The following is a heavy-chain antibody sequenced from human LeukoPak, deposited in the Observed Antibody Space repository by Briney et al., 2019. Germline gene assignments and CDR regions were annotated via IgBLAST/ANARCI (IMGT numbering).Heavy chain of an antibody. J-gene: IGHJ4*02. CDR3: AIWYCSGRRCYSNARTFDY. Sequence: ASVKVSCKASGYTFTSYAMNWVREAPGQGLEWMGWINTNTGNPTYAQGLTGRFVFSLDTSVSTAYLQISSLKAEDTAVYYCAIWYCSGRRCYSNARTFDYWGQGTRVTVSS. V-gene: IGHV7-4-1*02. D-gene: IGHD2-15*01. CDR1: GYTFTSYA. CDR2: INTNTGNP.